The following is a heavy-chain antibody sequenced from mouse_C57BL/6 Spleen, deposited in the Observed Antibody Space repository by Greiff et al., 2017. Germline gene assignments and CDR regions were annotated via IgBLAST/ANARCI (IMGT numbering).Heavy chain of an antibody. J-gene: IGHJ4*01. CDR3: AREGPGYAMDY. Sequence: QVQLQQSGPELVKPGASVKISCKASGYAFSSSWMNWVKQRPGKGLEWIGRIYPGDGDTNYNGKFKGKATLTADKSSSTAYMQLSGQTSDDSAVYFGAREGPGYAMDYWGQGTSVTVSS. V-gene: IGHV1-82*01. D-gene: IGHD3-3*01. CDR2: IYPGDGDT. CDR1: GYAFSSSW.